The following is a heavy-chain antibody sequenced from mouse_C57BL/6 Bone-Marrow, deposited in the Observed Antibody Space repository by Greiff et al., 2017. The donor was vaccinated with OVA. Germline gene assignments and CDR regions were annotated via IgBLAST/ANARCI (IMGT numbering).Heavy chain of an antibody. Sequence: DVKLVESGGGLVKPGGSLKLSCAASGFTFSSYTMSWVRQTPEKRLEWVATISGGGGNTYYPDSVKGRFTISRDNAKNTLYLQMSSLRSEDTALYYCARPPDGYYDYYAMDYWGQGTSVTVSS. CDR1: GFTFSSYT. CDR2: ISGGGGNT. J-gene: IGHJ4*01. V-gene: IGHV5-9*01. D-gene: IGHD2-3*01. CDR3: ARPPDGYYDYYAMDY.